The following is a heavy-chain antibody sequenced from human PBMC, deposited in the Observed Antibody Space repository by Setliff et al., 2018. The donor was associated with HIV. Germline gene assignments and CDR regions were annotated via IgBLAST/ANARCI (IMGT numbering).Heavy chain of an antibody. Sequence: PSETLSLTCTVSGGSISGYYWSWIRQPPGKGLEWIGYIDNSGSTNYNPSLKSRVTISVDTSKNQISLKLSSVTAADTAMYYCARRGYSYVERVYYYYMDVWGKGTTVTVSS. D-gene: IGHD5-18*01. J-gene: IGHJ6*03. CDR1: GGSISGYY. CDR3: ARRGYSYVERVYYYYMDV. CDR2: IDNSGST. V-gene: IGHV4-4*09.